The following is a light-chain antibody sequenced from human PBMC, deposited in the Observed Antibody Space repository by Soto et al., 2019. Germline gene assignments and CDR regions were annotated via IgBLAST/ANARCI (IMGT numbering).Light chain of an antibody. CDR2: DAS. Sequence: EIVLTQSPGTLSLSPGERATLSCRASQSVSSSYLAWYQQKPGQAPRLLIYDASNRATGIQARFSGSGSGTDFTLTISSLEPEDFAVYYCQQRSNWPPITFGQGTRLEIK. J-gene: IGKJ5*01. CDR1: QSVSSSY. V-gene: IGKV3-11*01. CDR3: QQRSNWPPIT.